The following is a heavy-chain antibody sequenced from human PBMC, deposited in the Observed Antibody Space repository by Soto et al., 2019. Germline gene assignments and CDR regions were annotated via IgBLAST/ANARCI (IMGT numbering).Heavy chain of an antibody. CDR1: GFTFSSYA. J-gene: IGHJ4*02. CDR2: ISGSGGST. V-gene: IGHV3-23*01. D-gene: IGHD4-17*01. Sequence: EVQLLESGGGLVQPGGSLRLSCTASGFTFSSYAMSWVRQAPGKGLEWVSAISGSGGSTYYADSVKGRFTISRDNSKNTLYLQMNSLRAEDTAVYYCAKDFPKSTVTTYFFDYWGQGTLVTVSS. CDR3: AKDFPKSTVTTYFFDY.